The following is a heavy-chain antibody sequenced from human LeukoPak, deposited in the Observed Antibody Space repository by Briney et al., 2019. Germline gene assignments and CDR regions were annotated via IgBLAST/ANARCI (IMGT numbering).Heavy chain of an antibody. CDR1: GGTFSSYG. V-gene: IGHV1-69*04. CDR3: ARGTKRGRTPAGTGDLFDI. D-gene: IGHD2-2*01. Sequence: ASVKVSCKASGGTFSSYGIIWVRQAPGQGLEWMGRIIPILTTTNYAQKFLGRVTMTADKSTTTVYLELSSLRSEDTAIYYCARGTKRGRTPAGTGDLFDIWGQGTMVTVSS. J-gene: IGHJ3*02. CDR2: IIPILTTT.